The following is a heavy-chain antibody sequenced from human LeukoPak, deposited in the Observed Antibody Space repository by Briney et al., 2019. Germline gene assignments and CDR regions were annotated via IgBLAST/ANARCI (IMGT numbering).Heavy chain of an antibody. Sequence: PGRSLRLSCAASGFTFSSYAMHWVRQASGKGLEWVAVIWHDGSNKYYAASVKGRFTVSRDNSKNTLYLQINSLRAEDTAEYYCARERVTGTSYYYYYGMDVWGQGTTVTVSS. V-gene: IGHV3-33*01. CDR3: ARERVTGTSYYYYYGMDV. CDR2: IWHDGSNK. J-gene: IGHJ6*02. D-gene: IGHD6-19*01. CDR1: GFTFSSYA.